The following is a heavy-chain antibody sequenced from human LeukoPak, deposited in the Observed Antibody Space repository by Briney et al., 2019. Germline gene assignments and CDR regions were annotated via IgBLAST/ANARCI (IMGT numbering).Heavy chain of an antibody. J-gene: IGHJ4*02. D-gene: IGHD6-19*01. CDR2: IYYTGST. CDR3: ARASGWYWAFDY. Sequence: PSETLSLTCTVSGGSISSYYWSWIRQPPGKGLEWIGYIYYTGSTNHNPSLRSRVTISVDTSKNQFSLKLSSVTAADTAVYYCARASGWYWAFDYWGQGTLVTVSS. V-gene: IGHV4-59*01. CDR1: GGSISSYY.